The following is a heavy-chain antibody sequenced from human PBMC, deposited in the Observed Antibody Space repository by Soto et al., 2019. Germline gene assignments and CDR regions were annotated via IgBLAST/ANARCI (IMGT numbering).Heavy chain of an antibody. CDR2: INSDGSST. D-gene: IGHD2-15*01. CDR1: GFTFSSYW. J-gene: IGHJ3*02. CDR3: ASGIVVVGSAFDI. Sequence: PGGSLRLSCAASGFTFSSYWMHWVRQAPGKGLVWVSRINSDGSSTSYADSVKGRFTISRDNAKNTLYLQMNSLRAEDTAVYYCASGIVVVGSAFDIWGQGTMVTVSS. V-gene: IGHV3-74*01.